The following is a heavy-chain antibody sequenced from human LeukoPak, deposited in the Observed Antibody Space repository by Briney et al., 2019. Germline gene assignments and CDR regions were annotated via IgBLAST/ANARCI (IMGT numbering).Heavy chain of an antibody. CDR3: AREPYLGAFDI. V-gene: IGHV4-59*11. J-gene: IGHJ3*02. D-gene: IGHD2-2*01. CDR1: GGSISSHY. Sequence: PSETLSLTCTVSGGSISSHYWSWIRQPPGKGLEWIGYIYYSGSTNYNPSLKSRVTISVDTSKNQFSLKLSSVTAADTAVYYCAREPYLGAFDIWGQGTMVTVSS. CDR2: IYYSGST.